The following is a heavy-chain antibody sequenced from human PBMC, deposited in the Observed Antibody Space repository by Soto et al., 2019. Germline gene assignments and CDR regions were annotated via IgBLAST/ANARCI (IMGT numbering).Heavy chain of an antibody. CDR2: TYYRSRWYS. CDR1: GDTVSSNSVA. Sequence: QTLSLTCVGSGDTVSSNSVAWNWVRQSPSRGLEWLGRTYYRSRWYSDYAVSVRSRIDINADTSKNQVSLQLNSVTPEETAVYYCARSEEDSDYYYYGMDVWGQGTTVTVSS. J-gene: IGHJ6*02. V-gene: IGHV6-1*01. D-gene: IGHD2-15*01. CDR3: ARSEEDSDYYYYGMDV.